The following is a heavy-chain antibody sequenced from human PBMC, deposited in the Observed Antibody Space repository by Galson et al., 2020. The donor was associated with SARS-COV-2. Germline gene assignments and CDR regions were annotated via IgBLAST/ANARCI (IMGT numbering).Heavy chain of an antibody. Sequence: QLGESLKISCAASGFPFSSYGMHWVRQAPGKGLEWVAVIWYDGSNKYYADSVKGRFTISRDNSKNTLYLQMNSLRAEDTAVYYCAKDRGLGVEGFDYWGQGTLVTVSS. CDR1: GFPFSSYG. CDR2: IWYDGSNK. CDR3: AKDRGLGVEGFDY. J-gene: IGHJ4*02. D-gene: IGHD3-16*01. V-gene: IGHV3-33*06.